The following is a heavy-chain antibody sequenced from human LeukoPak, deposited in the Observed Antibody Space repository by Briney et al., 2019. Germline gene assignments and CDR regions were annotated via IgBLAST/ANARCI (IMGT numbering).Heavy chain of an antibody. CDR2: IYISGSP. CDR1: SGSISTSY. D-gene: IGHD1-26*01. V-gene: IGHV4-4*07. Sequence: SETLSLTCTVSSGSISTSYWNWIRQPAGKGLEWIGRIYISGSPKYNPSLESRATMSVDTSKNHFTLKPRSVTAADTAVYYCAKATAGVEATTGFDSWGHGTLVTVAS. J-gene: IGHJ5*01. CDR3: AKATAGVEATTGFDS.